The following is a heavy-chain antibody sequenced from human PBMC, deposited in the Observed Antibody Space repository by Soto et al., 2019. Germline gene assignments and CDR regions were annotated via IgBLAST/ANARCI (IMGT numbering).Heavy chain of an antibody. CDR1: GFTFSSYA. CDR3: AKGPPARSGNYSIDY. CDR2: ISGSGGST. Sequence: EAQLLESGGGLVQPGGSLRLSCAASGFTFSSYAMSWVRQAPGKGLEWVSSISGSGGSTYYADSVMRRFIISRDNSKNTLFLQMNSLRAEDTAVYYCAKGPPARSGNYSIDYWGQGTLVTVSS. V-gene: IGHV3-23*01. D-gene: IGHD1-7*01. J-gene: IGHJ4*02.